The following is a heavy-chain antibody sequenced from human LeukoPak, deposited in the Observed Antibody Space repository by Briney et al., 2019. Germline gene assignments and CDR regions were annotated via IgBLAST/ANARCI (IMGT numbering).Heavy chain of an antibody. CDR3: ARGLYSSSFYFDY. CDR2: IYYSGST. V-gene: IGHV4-61*08. CDR1: GGSISSGDYY. D-gene: IGHD6-6*01. Sequence: SETLSLTCTVSGGSISSGDYYWSWIRQPPGKGLEWIGYIYYSGSTNYNPSLKSRVTISVDTSKNQFSLKLSSVTAADTAVYYCARGLYSSSFYFDYWGQGTLVTVSS. J-gene: IGHJ4*02.